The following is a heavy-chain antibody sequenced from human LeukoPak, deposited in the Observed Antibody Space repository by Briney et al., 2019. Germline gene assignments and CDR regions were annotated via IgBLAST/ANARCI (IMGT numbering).Heavy chain of an antibody. CDR3: ARGGYRALERSDY. J-gene: IGHJ4*02. CDR2: INPNSGGT. D-gene: IGHD5-18*01. V-gene: IGHV1-2*02. Sequence: ASVKVSCKASGYTFIDYYMHWVRQAPGQGLEWMGWINPNSGGTNYAQKFQGRVTMTRDTSISTAYMELSRLRSDDTAVYYCARGGYRALERSDYWGQGTLVTVSS. CDR1: GYTFIDYY.